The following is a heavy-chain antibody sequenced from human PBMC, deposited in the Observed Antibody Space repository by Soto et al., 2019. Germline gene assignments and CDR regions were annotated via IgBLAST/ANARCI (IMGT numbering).Heavy chain of an antibody. CDR3: ARGSGYKRYYFDY. J-gene: IGHJ4*02. D-gene: IGHD1-20*01. V-gene: IGHV4-30-2*01. Sequence: SETLSLTCAVSGGSISRGGYSWSWIRQPPGKGLEWIGYIYHSGSTYYNPSLKSRVTISVDRSKNQFSLKLSSVTAADTAVYYCARGSGYKRYYFDYWGQGTLVTVSS. CDR2: IYHSGST. CDR1: GGSISRGGYS.